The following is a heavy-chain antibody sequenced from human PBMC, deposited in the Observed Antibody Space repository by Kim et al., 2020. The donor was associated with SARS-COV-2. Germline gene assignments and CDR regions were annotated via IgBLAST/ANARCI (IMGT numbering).Heavy chain of an antibody. V-gene: IGHV3-49*03. CDR2: IRSKAYGGTT. D-gene: IGHD3-10*01. J-gene: IGHJ4*02. CDR1: GFTFGDYA. Sequence: GGSLRLSCTASGFTFGDYAMSWFRQAPGKGLEWVGFIRSKAYGGTTEYAASVKGRFTISRDDSKSIAYLQMNSLKTEDTAVYYCTRDRLYYGSGARFDYWGQGTLVTVSS. CDR3: TRDRLYYGSGARFDY.